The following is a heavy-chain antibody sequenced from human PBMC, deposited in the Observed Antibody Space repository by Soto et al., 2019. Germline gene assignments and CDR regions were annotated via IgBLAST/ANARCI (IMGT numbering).Heavy chain of an antibody. CDR2: INPNSDVT. V-gene: IGHV1-2*02. CDR1: GYTFNSYY. Sequence: QVQLVQSGAEVKKPGASVKVFSKASGYTFNSYYIHWVRQAPGQGLEWMGWINPNSDVTGYAQSFQGRVTMTRVMSMTTAYMDLTRLRSDDTAVYYCVRVGLNRNYDFDFWGHGTLITVSS. J-gene: IGHJ4*01. D-gene: IGHD3-16*01. CDR3: VRVGLNRNYDFDF.